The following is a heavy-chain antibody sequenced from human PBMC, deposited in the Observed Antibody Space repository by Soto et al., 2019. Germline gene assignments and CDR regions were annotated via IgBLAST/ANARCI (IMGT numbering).Heavy chain of an antibody. J-gene: IGHJ4*02. Sequence: ASVKVSCKASGYTFAGYYMHWVRQAPGQGLEWMGWINPNSGGTNYAQKFQGRVTMTRDTSISTAYMELSRLRSDDTAVYYCARSTYYYDSSGPPCYWGQGTLVIVSS. CDR1: GYTFAGYY. D-gene: IGHD3-22*01. CDR2: INPNSGGT. V-gene: IGHV1-2*02. CDR3: ARSTYYYDSSGPPCY.